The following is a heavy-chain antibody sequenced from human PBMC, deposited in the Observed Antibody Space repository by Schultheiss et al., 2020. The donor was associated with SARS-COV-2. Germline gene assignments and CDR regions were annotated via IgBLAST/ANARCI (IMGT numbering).Heavy chain of an antibody. CDR1: GGSFSGYY. J-gene: IGHJ4*02. CDR3: AREEGGDYFDY. V-gene: IGHV4-34*01. Sequence: SQTLSLTCAVYGGSFSGYYWSWIRQPPGKGLGWIGEINRSGSTNYNPSLKSRVTISVDTSKNQFSLNLSSVTAADTAVYYCAREEGGDYFDYWGQGTLVTVSS. D-gene: IGHD4-17*01. CDR2: INRSGST.